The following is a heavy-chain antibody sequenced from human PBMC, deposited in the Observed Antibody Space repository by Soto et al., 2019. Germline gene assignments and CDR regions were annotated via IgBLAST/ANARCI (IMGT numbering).Heavy chain of an antibody. J-gene: IGHJ4*02. CDR3: ARGPTDYYDKSGDYCLDY. CDR1: GYSFITYG. D-gene: IGHD3-22*01. V-gene: IGHV1-18*01. CDR2: ISTYNGNT. Sequence: QVQLVQSGAEVKKPGASVMVSCKGSGYSFITYGMSWVRQAPGQGLEWVGWISTYNGNTKYVESLQGRVTMTTDTTTRTGYRELRSLSSDDTAVYYCARGPTDYYDKSGDYCLDYWGQGTLVTVSP.